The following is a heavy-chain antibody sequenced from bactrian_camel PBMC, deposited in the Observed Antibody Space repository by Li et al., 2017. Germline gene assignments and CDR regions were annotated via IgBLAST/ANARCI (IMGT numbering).Heavy chain of an antibody. Sequence: VQLVESGGGLVQPGGSLRLSCAASGFIFSTADMNWVRQVPGKGLEWVSTIEGGYSDTYYPDSVKGRFTISRDNAKNMVYLQMNSLKPEDTAVYYCAADAQYGLGTRSDFGYWGQGTQVTVS. CDR3: AADAQYGLGTRSDFGY. CDR1: GFIFSTAD. CDR2: IEGGYSDT. V-gene: IGHV3S40*01. J-gene: IGHJ6*01. D-gene: IGHD5*01.